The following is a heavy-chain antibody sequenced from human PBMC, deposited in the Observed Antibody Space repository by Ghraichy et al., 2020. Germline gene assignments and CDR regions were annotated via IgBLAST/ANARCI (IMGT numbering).Heavy chain of an antibody. J-gene: IGHJ4*02. CDR2: IKQDGSEK. D-gene: IGHD2-21*01. CDR1: GFTLSDYW. V-gene: IGHV3-7*04. Sequence: GGSLRLSCAASGFTLSDYWMNWVRHAPGKGPEWVAIIKQDGSEKHYVDSVKGRFTISRDNAKNSLHLQMNSLRVDDTAVYYCARASGWVIDYWGQGNQVTVAS. CDR3: ARASGWVIDY.